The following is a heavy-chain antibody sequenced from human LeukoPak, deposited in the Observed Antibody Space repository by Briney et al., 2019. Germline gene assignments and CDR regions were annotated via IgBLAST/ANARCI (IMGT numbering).Heavy chain of an antibody. Sequence: SETLSLTCAVYGGSFSGYYWSWIRQPPGKGLEWIGEINHSGSTNYNPSLKSRVTISVDTSKNQFSLKLSSVTAADTAMYYYARFPDRFDYWGQGTLVTVSS. V-gene: IGHV4-34*01. J-gene: IGHJ4*02. D-gene: IGHD1-14*01. CDR3: ARFPDRFDY. CDR1: GGSFSGYY. CDR2: INHSGST.